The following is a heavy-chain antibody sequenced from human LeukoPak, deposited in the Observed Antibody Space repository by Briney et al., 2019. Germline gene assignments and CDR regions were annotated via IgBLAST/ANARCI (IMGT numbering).Heavy chain of an antibody. J-gene: IGHJ4*02. CDR1: GYSISSGYY. Sequence: SETLSLTCTVSGYSISSGYYWGWIRQPPGKGLEWIGSIYYSGSTYYNPSLKSRVTISVDTSKNQFSLKLSSVTAADTAVYYCARDPAYWGQGTLVTVSS. D-gene: IGHD2-2*01. CDR2: IYYSGST. V-gene: IGHV4-38-2*02. CDR3: ARDPAY.